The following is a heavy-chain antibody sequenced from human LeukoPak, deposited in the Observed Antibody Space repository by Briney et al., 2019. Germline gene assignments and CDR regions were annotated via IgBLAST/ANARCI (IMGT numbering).Heavy chain of an antibody. J-gene: IGHJ5*02. D-gene: IGHD2-15*01. CDR3: ARGPYYCSGASCLNRFDP. CDR1: GDSNSSGSSY. CDR2: IYTSGGT. V-gene: IGHV4-61*02. Sequence: SETLSPTCTVSGDSNSSGSSYWSWIRQPAGKGLEWIGRIYTSGGTDYNPSLKSRVTISVDTSKNQFSLKLNSVTAADTAVYFCARGPYYCSGASCLNRFDPWGQGTLVTVSS.